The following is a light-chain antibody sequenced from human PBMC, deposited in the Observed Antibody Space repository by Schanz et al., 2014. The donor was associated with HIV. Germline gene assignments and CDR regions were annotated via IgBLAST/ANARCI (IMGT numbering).Light chain of an antibody. CDR1: SSNIGTDYG. CDR3: QSYDSSLSGWV. Sequence: QSVLTQPPSVSAAPGQNFTISCTGSSSNIGTDYGVHWYQQLPGTAPQLLIYGNTNRPSGVPDRFSGSKSGTSASLAITGLQAEDEAHYYCQSYDSSLSGWVFGGGTKVTVL. CDR2: GNT. J-gene: IGLJ3*02. V-gene: IGLV1-40*01.